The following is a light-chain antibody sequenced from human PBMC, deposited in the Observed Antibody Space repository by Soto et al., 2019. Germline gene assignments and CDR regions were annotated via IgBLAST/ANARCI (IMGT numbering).Light chain of an antibody. V-gene: IGLV1-40*01. CDR2: GNS. J-gene: IGLJ2*01. CDR3: QSYDGSLSGVV. Sequence: QSVLTQPPSVSGAPGQRVTISCTWSSSNIGAGYDVHWYQQLPGTAPKLLIYGNSNRPSGVPDRFSGSKSGTSASRAITGLKAEDEADYYCQSYDGSLSGVVFGGGTKLPVL. CDR1: SSNIGAGYD.